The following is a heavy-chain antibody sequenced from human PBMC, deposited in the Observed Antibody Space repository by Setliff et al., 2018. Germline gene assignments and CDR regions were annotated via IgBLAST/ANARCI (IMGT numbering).Heavy chain of an antibody. Sequence: SETLSLTCTVSGYSISSGYIWGWIRQPPGKGLEWVGNIGHTGSINYNPSLKSRLTISRDTSENQASLKLNSVTATDTAVYYCARDLGHGGDSDYWGQGILVTVS. V-gene: IGHV4-38-2*02. CDR1: GYSISSGYI. CDR3: ARDLGHGGDSDY. J-gene: IGHJ4*02. D-gene: IGHD2-21*02. CDR2: IGHTGSI.